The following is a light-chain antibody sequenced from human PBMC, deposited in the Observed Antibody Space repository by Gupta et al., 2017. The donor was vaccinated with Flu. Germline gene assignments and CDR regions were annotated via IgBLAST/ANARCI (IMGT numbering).Light chain of an antibody. CDR3: QQYSNWPPYT. CDR2: DAA. CDR1: QNIISK. Sequence: IVLTQSPATLSVSPGERATLSCRASQNIISKLVWYQQKPGQTPRLLIYDAATRATGVPARFSGNGSGTEFTLTISGLQSEDFAVYYCQQYSNWPPYTFGQGTKLEI. J-gene: IGKJ2*01. V-gene: IGKV3-15*01.